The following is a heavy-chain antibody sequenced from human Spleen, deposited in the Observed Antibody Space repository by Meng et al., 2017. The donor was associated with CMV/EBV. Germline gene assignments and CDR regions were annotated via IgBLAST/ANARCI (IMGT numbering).Heavy chain of an antibody. V-gene: IGHV1-69*02. CDR1: GGTFRTYS. J-gene: IGHJ5*02. Sequence: CKSSGGTFRTYSFSWVRQAPGQGLEWMGTIIPIRGVEDYAQKFQGRLTITAAKSTGTIYMELSSLRSEDTAVYYCARVNNWNFVWFDPWGQGTLVTVSS. CDR2: IIPIRGVE. CDR3: ARVNNWNFVWFDP. D-gene: IGHD1-7*01.